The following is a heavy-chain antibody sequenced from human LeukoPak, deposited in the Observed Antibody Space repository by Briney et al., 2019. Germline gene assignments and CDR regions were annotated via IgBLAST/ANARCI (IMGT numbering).Heavy chain of an antibody. V-gene: IGHV3-21*01. CDR2: ISSSSSYI. D-gene: IGHD3-22*01. J-gene: IGHJ4*02. CDR1: GFTFSSYS. Sequence: GGSLRLSCAASGFTFSSYSMNWVRQAPGKGLEWVSSISSSSSYIYYADSVKGRFTISRDNAKNSLYLQMNSLRAEDTAVYYCAKGTDSSGYYLGIDYWGQGTLVTVSS. CDR3: AKGTDSSGYYLGIDY.